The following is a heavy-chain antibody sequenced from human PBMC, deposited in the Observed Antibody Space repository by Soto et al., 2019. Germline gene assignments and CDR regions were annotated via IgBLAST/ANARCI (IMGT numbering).Heavy chain of an antibody. CDR3: ARQIGNWFDS. J-gene: IGHJ5*01. CDR2: IYPADSDT. Sequence: VRQMPGKALEWMGIIYPADSDTRYSPSFQGQVTISADKSISTAYLQWSSLKASDTAMYYCARQIGNWFDSWGPGTLVTVSS. V-gene: IGHV5-51*01.